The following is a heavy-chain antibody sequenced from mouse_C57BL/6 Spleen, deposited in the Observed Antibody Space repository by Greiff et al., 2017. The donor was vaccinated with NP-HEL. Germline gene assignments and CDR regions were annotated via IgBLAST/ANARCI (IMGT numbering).Heavy chain of an antibody. CDR1: GFTFSNYW. J-gene: IGHJ3*01. CDR2: IRLKSDNYAT. Sequence: EVQRVESGGGLVQPGGSMKLSCVASGFTFSNYWMNWVRQSPEKGLEWVAQIRLKSDNYATHYAESVKGRFTISRDDSKSSVYLQMNNLRAEDTGIYYCTPPLYYGSSYGFAYWGQGTLVTVSA. V-gene: IGHV6-3*01. D-gene: IGHD1-1*01. CDR3: TPPLYYGSSYGFAY.